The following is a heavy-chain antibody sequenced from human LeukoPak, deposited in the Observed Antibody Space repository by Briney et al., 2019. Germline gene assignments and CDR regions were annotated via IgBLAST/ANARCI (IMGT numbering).Heavy chain of an antibody. J-gene: IGHJ4*02. Sequence: PGWSLRLSCAASGFTFSSYAMHWVRQAPGKGLEWVAVISYDGSNKYYADSVKGRFTISRDNSKNTLYLQMNSLRAEDTAVYYCARGNILTGYYRSYYFDYWGQGTLVTVSS. D-gene: IGHD3-9*01. CDR3: ARGNILTGYYRSYYFDY. CDR1: GFTFSSYA. V-gene: IGHV3-30*04. CDR2: ISYDGSNK.